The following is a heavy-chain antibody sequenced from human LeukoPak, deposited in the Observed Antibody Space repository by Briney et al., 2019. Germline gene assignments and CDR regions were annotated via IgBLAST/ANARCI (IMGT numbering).Heavy chain of an antibody. CDR1: GGSISSYY. Sequence: PSETLSLTCTVSGGSISSYYWSWIRQPAGKGLEWIGRIYTSGSTNYNPSLKSRVTMSVDTSKNQFSLKLSSVTAADTAVYYCARDPSRHIVVGPQNWFDPWGQGTLVTVSS. CDR2: IYTSGST. CDR3: ARDPSRHIVVGPQNWFDP. J-gene: IGHJ5*02. V-gene: IGHV4-4*07. D-gene: IGHD2-2*01.